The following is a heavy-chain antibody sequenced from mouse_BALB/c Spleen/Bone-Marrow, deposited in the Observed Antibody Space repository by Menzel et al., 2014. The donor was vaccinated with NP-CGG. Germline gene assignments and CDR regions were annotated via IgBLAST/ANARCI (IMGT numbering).Heavy chain of an antibody. CDR1: GYTFTDYA. V-gene: IGHV1S137*01. CDR3: ARSGGYDYFDY. CDR2: ISTYYGDA. Sequence: LVESGAELVRPGVSVKISCKGSGYTFTDYAMHWVKQSHAKSLEWIGVISTYYGDASYNQKFKGKATMTVDKSSSTAYMELARLTSEDSAIYYCARSGGYDYFDYWGQGTTLTVSS. D-gene: IGHD2-2*01. J-gene: IGHJ2*01.